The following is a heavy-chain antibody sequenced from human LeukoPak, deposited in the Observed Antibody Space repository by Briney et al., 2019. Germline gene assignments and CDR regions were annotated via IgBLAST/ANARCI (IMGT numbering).Heavy chain of an antibody. D-gene: IGHD4-11*01. CDR1: GGSISTYY. CDR3: ARDRRYSNYGGFDP. J-gene: IGHJ5*01. CDR2: IYYSGST. V-gene: IGHV4-59*01. Sequence: SETLSLTCTVSGGSISTYYWSWIRQPPGKGLEWIGYIYYSGSTNYNPSLKSRVTISVDTSKNQFSLKLSSVTAADTAVYYCARDRRYSNYGGFDPWGQRALVTLSS.